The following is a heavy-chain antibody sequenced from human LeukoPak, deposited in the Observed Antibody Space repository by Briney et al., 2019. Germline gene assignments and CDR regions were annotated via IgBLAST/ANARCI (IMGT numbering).Heavy chain of an antibody. CDR2: ISSSGSTI. CDR1: GFTFSDSY. D-gene: IGHD2-15*01. Sequence: GGSLRLSCAASGFTFSDSYMSWIRQAPGKGLEWISYISSSGSTIYYADSVKGRVTISRDNAKNSLFLQMNSLRAEDTAVYYCAKWGCSGGSCYPFDYWGQGPLVTVSS. CDR3: AKWGCSGGSCYPFDY. V-gene: IGHV3-11*01. J-gene: IGHJ4*02.